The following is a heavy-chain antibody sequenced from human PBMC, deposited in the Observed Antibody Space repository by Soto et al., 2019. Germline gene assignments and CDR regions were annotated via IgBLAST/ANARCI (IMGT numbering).Heavy chain of an antibody. CDR2: IFYSGTT. J-gene: IGHJ6*02. V-gene: IGHV4-30-4*01. CDR3: ARDLWVEPELYYYGMNV. Sequence: SETLSLTCTVSGDSISSADYYWSWIRQTPGKGLEWIGHIFYSGTTYYNPSLKSRLTISVDTSKNHFSLRLTSVTAADTAVYYCARDLWVEPELYYYGMNVWGQGTTVTVSS. D-gene: IGHD1-1*01. CDR1: GDSISSADYY.